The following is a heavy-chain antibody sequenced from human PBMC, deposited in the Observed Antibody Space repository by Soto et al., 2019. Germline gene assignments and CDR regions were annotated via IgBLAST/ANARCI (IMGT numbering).Heavy chain of an antibody. J-gene: IGHJ6*02. D-gene: IGHD3-16*01. CDR1: GGTFSSYA. Sequence: QVQLVQSGAEVKKPGSSVKVSCKASGGTFSSYAISWVRQAPGQGLEGMGGIIPIFGTADYAQKFQGRVTITADDFTSTSYMELSSLRSEDTAVYYCARHLGGNHYYYGMDVLGQGTTVTVSS. V-gene: IGHV1-69*12. CDR3: ARHLGGNHYYYGMDV. CDR2: IIPIFGTA.